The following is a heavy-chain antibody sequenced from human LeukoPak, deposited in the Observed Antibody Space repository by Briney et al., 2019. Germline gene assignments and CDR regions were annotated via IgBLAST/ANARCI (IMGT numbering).Heavy chain of an antibody. CDR3: AELGITMIGGV. D-gene: IGHD3-10*02. CDR2: ISSSGSTI. J-gene: IGHJ6*04. CDR1: GFTFNTYA. Sequence: GGSLRLSCAASGFTFNTYAMSWVRQAPGKGLEWVSYISSSGSTIYYADSVKGRFTISRDNAKNSLYLQTNSLRAEDTAVYYCAELGITMIGGVWGKGTTVTISS. V-gene: IGHV3-48*03.